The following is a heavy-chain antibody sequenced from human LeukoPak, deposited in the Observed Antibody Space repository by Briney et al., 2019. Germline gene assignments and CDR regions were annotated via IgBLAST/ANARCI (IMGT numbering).Heavy chain of an antibody. Sequence: PGGSLRLSCAASGFTFSSFAMHWVRQAPGRGLEYVSAINTNGGSTYYADSVKDRFTISRDNSKNILFLQMGSLRSEDMGVYYCARSRVGVHDYWGQGTLVTVSS. D-gene: IGHD1-26*01. CDR1: GFTFSSFA. CDR3: ARSRVGVHDY. J-gene: IGHJ4*02. CDR2: INTNGGST. V-gene: IGHV3-64*02.